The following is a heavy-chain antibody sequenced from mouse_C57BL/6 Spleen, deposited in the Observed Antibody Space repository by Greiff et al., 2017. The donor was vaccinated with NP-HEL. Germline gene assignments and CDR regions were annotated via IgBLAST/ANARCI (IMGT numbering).Heavy chain of an antibody. J-gene: IGHJ1*03. CDR3: ARSQICYYGSRFWYLDV. D-gene: IGHD1-1*01. CDR2: ISDGGSYT. CDR1: GFTFSSYA. V-gene: IGHV5-4*03. Sequence: EVKLVESGGGLVKPGGSLKLSCAASGFTFSSYAMSWVRQTPEKRLVWVATISDGGSYTYYPDNVKGRFTISRDNAKNNLYLQMSHLTSEDTAMSYCARSQICYYGSRFWYLDVWGTGTTFTVSS.